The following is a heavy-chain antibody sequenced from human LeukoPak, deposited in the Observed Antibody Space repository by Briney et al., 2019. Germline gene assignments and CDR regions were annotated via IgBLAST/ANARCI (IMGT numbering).Heavy chain of an antibody. D-gene: IGHD6-19*01. V-gene: IGHV3-74*01. Sequence: GGSLRLSCADSGFNFFTYWMHWVRHAPGKGVVWVSRVNSDGSGTTYADSVKGRFTISRDNAKNTLYLQMNSLRAEDTAVYYCARGSTQYSSGWYSLDYWGHRTLVTASS. J-gene: IGHJ4*01. CDR1: GFNFFTYW. CDR3: ARGSTQYSSGWYSLDY. CDR2: VNSDGSGT.